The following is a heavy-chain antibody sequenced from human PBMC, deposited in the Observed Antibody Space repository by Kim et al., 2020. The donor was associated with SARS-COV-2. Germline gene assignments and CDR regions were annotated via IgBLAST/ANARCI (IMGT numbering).Heavy chain of an antibody. V-gene: IGHV1-2*02. Sequence: QKFQGRVTMTRDTSISTAYMELSRLRSDDTAVYYCARDFGIQLWLFESDYWGQGTLVTVSS. CDR3: ARDFGIQLWLFESDY. D-gene: IGHD5-18*01. J-gene: IGHJ4*02.